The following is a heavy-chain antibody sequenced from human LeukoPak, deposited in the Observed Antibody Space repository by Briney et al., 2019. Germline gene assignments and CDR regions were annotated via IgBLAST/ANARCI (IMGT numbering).Heavy chain of an antibody. CDR2: IYWDDDE. J-gene: IGHJ4*02. Sequence: SGPTLVNPTQTLTLTCTFSGFSLSTSGVGVGWIRQPPGKALEWLALIYWDDDERYSPSLKSRLTITKDTSKNQVVLTMTNMDPVDTATYYCAHSSSGPFAGILYLDYWGQGTLVTVSS. D-gene: IGHD3-22*01. CDR3: AHSSSGPFAGILYLDY. CDR1: GFSLSTSGVG. V-gene: IGHV2-5*02.